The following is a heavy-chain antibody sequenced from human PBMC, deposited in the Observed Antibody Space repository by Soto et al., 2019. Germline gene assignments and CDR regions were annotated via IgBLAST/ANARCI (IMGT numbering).Heavy chain of an antibody. CDR1: GFMFSAYW. J-gene: IGHJ4*02. D-gene: IGHD2-21*01. Sequence: EVQLVESGGRLVQPRGSLRLSCAASGFMFSAYWMSWVRQNPGKGLEWVATISGGASDKFYVDSVKGRFTISRDDSKNTLYLQMDSLRDEDTAVYYCVREDWHRFDSWGQGTLVTVSS. V-gene: IGHV3-7*01. CDR2: ISGGASDK. CDR3: VREDWHRFDS.